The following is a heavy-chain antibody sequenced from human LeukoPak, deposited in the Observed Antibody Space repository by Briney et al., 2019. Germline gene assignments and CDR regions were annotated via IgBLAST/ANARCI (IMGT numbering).Heavy chain of an antibody. V-gene: IGHV5-51*01. J-gene: IGHJ4*02. D-gene: IGHD2-2*03. CDR3: ARPPSRGYSSSFEY. CDR2: IYLDESNV. Sequence: GESLKISCKGSGYSFATYWIAWVRQMPGKGLEWMGIIYLDESNVRYSPSFQGQVTISADKSISTAYLQWSSLKASDTAIYYCARPPSRGYSSSFEYWDQGTLVTVSS. CDR1: GYSFATYW.